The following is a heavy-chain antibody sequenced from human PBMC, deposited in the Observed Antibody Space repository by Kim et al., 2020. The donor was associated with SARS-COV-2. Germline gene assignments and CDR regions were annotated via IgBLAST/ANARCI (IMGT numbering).Heavy chain of an antibody. CDR3: ARAPGRIAARKRFDY. J-gene: IGHJ4*02. CDR2: INHSGST. Sequence: SETLSLTCAVYGGSFSGYYWSWIRQPPGKGLEWIGEINHSGSTNYNPSLKSRVTISVDTSKNQFSLKLSSVTAADTAVYYCARAPGRIAARKRFDYWGQGTLVTVSS. V-gene: IGHV4-34*01. D-gene: IGHD6-6*01. CDR1: GGSFSGYY.